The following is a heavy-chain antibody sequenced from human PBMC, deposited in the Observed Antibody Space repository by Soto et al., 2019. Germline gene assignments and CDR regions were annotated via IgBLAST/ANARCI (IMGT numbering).Heavy chain of an antibody. CDR3: ARTRDNTINYYYALDV. D-gene: IGHD3-10*01. V-gene: IGHV4-61*01. Sequence: SVTWTCYGACVSSATYYLNLIRQPPGKPLEWIGYVYYSGSTNYNPSLKSRVTISLDTSKDQFSLKLGSVTAADTAVYYCARTRDNTINYYYALDVWGPGTTVTVSS. CDR1: GACVSSATYY. CDR2: VYYSGST. J-gene: IGHJ6*02.